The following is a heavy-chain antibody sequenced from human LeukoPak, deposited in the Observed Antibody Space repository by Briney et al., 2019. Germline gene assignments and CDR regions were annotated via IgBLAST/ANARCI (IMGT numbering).Heavy chain of an antibody. CDR3: ARVDYYDSSGHDY. D-gene: IGHD3-22*01. CDR2: ISSSGSTI. Sequence: PGGSLRLSCVASGFTFSDYYMSWIRQAPGKGLEWVSYISSSGSTIYYADSVKGRFTISRDNAKNSLYLQMNSLRAEDTAVYYCARVDYYDSSGHDYWGQGTLVTVSS. CDR1: GFTFSDYY. J-gene: IGHJ4*02. V-gene: IGHV3-11*01.